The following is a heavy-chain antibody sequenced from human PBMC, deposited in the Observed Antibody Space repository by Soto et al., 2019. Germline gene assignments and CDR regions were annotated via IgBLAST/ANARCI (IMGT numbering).Heavy chain of an antibody. CDR1: GFTFSNYD. CDR2: ISVSGDTT. D-gene: IGHD5-18*01. J-gene: IGHJ2*01. CDR3: AKLWRNTTWYFDL. Sequence: EVQLLESGGDLVQPGGSLRLSCAVSGFTFSNYDMNWVRQAPGKGLEWVSGISVSGDTTYYADSVKGRFTISRDNAKNTLFLQMNTLTAEATAVYYCAKLWRNTTWYFDLWGRGTLVTVSS. V-gene: IGHV3-23*01.